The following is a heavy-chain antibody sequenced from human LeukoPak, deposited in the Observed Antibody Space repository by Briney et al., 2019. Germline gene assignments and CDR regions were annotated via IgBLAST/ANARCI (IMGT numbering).Heavy chain of an antibody. Sequence: ASVKVSCKASGYTFTGYYMHWVRQAPGQGLEWMGRINPNSGGTNYAQKFQGRVTMTRDTSISTAYMELSRLRSDDTAVYYCARDLYSGSYYFDYWGREPWSPSPQ. CDR1: GYTFTGYY. V-gene: IGHV1-2*06. J-gene: IGHJ4*02. D-gene: IGHD1-26*01. CDR2: INPNSGGT. CDR3: ARDLYSGSYYFDY.